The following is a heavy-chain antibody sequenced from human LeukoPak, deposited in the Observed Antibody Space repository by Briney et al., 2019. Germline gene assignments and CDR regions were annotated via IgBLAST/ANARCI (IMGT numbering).Heavy chain of an antibody. CDR3: ARGGYYDSSAGPYYFDY. Sequence: ASVKVSCTASGYTFTSYDINWVRQATGQGLEWMGWMNPNSGNTGYAQKFQGRVTMTRNTSISTAYMELSSLRSEDTAVYYCARGGYYDSSAGPYYFDYWGQGTLVTVSS. J-gene: IGHJ4*02. CDR2: MNPNSGNT. CDR1: GYTFTSYD. V-gene: IGHV1-8*01. D-gene: IGHD3-22*01.